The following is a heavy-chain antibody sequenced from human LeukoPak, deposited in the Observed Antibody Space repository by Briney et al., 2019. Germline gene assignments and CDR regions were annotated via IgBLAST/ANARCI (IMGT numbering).Heavy chain of an antibody. D-gene: IGHD2-15*01. CDR3: ARRPTGCSGGSCPVYFDT. Sequence: GGSLRLSCAASGFTVSANYMSWVRQAPGKGLEWVTVIYSGGNTYYADSVKGRFTISRDNSKNTLYLQMNSLGVEDTAVYYCARRPTGCSGGSCPVYFDTWGLGTLVTVSS. CDR2: IYSGGNT. J-gene: IGHJ4*02. V-gene: IGHV3-53*01. CDR1: GFTVSANY.